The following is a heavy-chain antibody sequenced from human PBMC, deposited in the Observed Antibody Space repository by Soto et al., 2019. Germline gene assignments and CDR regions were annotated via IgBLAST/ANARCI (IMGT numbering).Heavy chain of an antibody. J-gene: IGHJ3*02. D-gene: IGHD6-13*01. CDR1: GFTFSSYS. Sequence: GGSLRLSCAASGFTFSSYSMNWVRQAPGKGLEWVSYISSSSSTIYYADSVKGRFTISRDNAKNSLYLQMNSLRAEDTAVYYCARDLTSSWYVDAFDIWGQGTMVTVSS. CDR3: ARDLTSSWYVDAFDI. V-gene: IGHV3-48*01. CDR2: ISSSSSTI.